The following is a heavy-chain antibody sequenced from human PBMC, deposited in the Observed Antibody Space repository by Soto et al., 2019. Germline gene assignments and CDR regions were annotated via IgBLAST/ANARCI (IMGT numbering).Heavy chain of an antibody. V-gene: IGHV4-4*02. D-gene: IGHD5-18*01. CDR2: IYHSGSS. J-gene: IGHJ5*02. Sequence: SETLSLTCAVSVDSITSDKWWSWIRQPPGKGLQWIGEIYHSGSSKYNPSLKSRVIISVDTSKNQFSLKLSSVTAADTAVYYCARGGERSWIQLWSWGQGTLVTVSS. CDR1: VDSITSDKW. CDR3: ARGGERSWIQLWS.